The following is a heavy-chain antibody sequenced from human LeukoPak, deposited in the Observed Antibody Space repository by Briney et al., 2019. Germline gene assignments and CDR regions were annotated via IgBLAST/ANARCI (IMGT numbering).Heavy chain of an antibody. V-gene: IGHV3-48*01. Sequence: GGSLRLSCAASGFTFSSYAMSWVRQPPGKGLEWVSYIGSSSSTIYYADSVKGRFAISRDNAKNSLYLQMNSLRAEDTAVYYCARDLGNPPYYYYGMDVWGQGTTVTVSS. J-gene: IGHJ6*02. CDR2: IGSSSSTI. CDR3: ARDLGNPPYYYYGMDV. CDR1: GFTFSSYA. D-gene: IGHD1-1*01.